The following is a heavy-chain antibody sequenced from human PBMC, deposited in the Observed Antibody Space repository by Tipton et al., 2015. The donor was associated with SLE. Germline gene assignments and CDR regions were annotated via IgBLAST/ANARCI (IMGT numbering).Heavy chain of an antibody. CDR2: IYYSGST. Sequence: TLSLTCTVSGGSLSSGGYCWGWIRQHPGKGLEWIGYIYYSGSTYYNPSLKSRVTISVDTSKNQFSLKLSSVTAADTAVYYCAGVVKVATIDYWGQGTLVTVSP. CDR1: GGSLSSGGYC. V-gene: IGHV4-31*03. D-gene: IGHD5-12*01. J-gene: IGHJ4*02. CDR3: AGVVKVATIDY.